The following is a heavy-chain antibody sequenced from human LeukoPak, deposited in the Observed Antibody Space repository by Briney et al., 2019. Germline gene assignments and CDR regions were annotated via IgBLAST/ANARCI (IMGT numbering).Heavy chain of an antibody. D-gene: IGHD3-22*01. J-gene: IGHJ4*02. CDR3: VRDSHYYDTSDPKYRLDY. CDR1: GFTFSDHS. V-gene: IGHV3-11*04. CDR2: ISSGGSPM. Sequence: GGSLRLSCAASGFTFSDHSMSWIRQSPGKGLEWVAYISSGGSPMFYIDSVKGRSTVSRDNAKNSLYLEVHSLRAEDTAVYYCVRDSHYYDTSDPKYRLDYWGQGALVTVSS.